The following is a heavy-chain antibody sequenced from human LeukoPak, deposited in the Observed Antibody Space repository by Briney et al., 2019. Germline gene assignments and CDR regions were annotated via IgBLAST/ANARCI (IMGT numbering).Heavy chain of an antibody. D-gene: IGHD3-10*01. CDR1: GFSFSRFA. Sequence: PGGSLRLSCAASGFSFSRFAMTWVRQAPGKGLEWVSTIRSNGATASNADSVKGRFTISRDNAKNSLYLQMNSLRAEDTAVYYCAREIDGSGSYCDYWGQGTPVTVSS. CDR2: IRSNGATA. CDR3: AREIDGSGSYCDY. J-gene: IGHJ4*02. V-gene: IGHV3-21*01.